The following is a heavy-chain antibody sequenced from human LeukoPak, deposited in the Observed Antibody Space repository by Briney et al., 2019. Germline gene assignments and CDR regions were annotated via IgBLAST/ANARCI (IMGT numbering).Heavy chain of an antibody. CDR2: ISAYNGNT. CDR1: GYTFTSYG. CDR3: ARAGRYYDILTGYYYFDY. J-gene: IGHJ4*02. D-gene: IGHD3-9*01. V-gene: IGHV1-18*01. Sequence: GASVKVSCKASGYTFTSYGISWVRQAPGQGLEWMGWISAYNGNTNYAQTLQGRVTMTTDTSTSTAYMELRSLRSDDTAVYYCARAGRYYDILTGYYYFDYWGQGTLVTVSS.